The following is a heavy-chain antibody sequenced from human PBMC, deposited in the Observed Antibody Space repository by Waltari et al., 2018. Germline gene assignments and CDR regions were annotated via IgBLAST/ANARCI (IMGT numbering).Heavy chain of an antibody. CDR1: GFTFSSYA. J-gene: IGHJ4*02. CDR2: RSYDGSNK. V-gene: IGHV3-30-3*01. Sequence: QVQLVESGGGVVQPGRSLRLSCAASGFTFSSYAMHWVRQAPGKGLEWVAVRSYDGSNKYYADSVKGRFTISRDNSKNTLYLQMNSLRAEDTAVYYCARDRSDSPGATLDYWGQGTLVTVSS. D-gene: IGHD2-15*01. CDR3: ARDRSDSPGATLDY.